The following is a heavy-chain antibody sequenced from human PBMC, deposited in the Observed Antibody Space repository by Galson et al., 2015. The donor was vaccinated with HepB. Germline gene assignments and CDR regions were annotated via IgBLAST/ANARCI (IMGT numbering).Heavy chain of an antibody. CDR1: GFNFGDYA. J-gene: IGHJ6*02. D-gene: IGHD3-10*01. CDR3: AGDIGSGTYYRGYLYYHFGMDV. Sequence: SLRLSCATSGFNFGDYAMSWFRQAPGKGLEWVGFIRIKAYGETTEYATPVKGRFTISRDDSKGIAYLQTNSLKTEDTAVYFCAGDIGSGTYYRGYLYYHFGMDVWGQGTTVTVSS. V-gene: IGHV3-49*03. CDR2: IRIKAYGETT.